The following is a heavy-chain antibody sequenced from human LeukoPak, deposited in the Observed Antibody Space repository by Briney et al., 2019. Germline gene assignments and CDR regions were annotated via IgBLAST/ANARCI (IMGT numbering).Heavy chain of an antibody. D-gene: IGHD4-11*01. J-gene: IGHJ6*03. CDR1: GYTHPSHE. CDR3: ARGPAYSNYGAYYYDYMDG. CDR2: MNHNGGNK. V-gene: IGHV1-8*01. Sequence: SSVNDSCQASGYTHPSHEINEVLQATGQGLEWRVWMNHNGGNKGYAHKFESRVTITSNTSISKAHMEQSSMRSEDTAVYYCARGPAYSNYGAYYYDYMDGWGKGPTVTVSS.